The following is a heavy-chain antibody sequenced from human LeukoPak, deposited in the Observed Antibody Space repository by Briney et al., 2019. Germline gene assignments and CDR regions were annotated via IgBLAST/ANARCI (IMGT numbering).Heavy chain of an antibody. J-gene: IGHJ4*02. V-gene: IGHV3-48*01. CDR2: ITSSSSRI. Sequence: GGSLRLSCAASGFTFNTYSMNWVRQAPGKGLEWVAYITSSSSRIYYADSVEGRFTISRDNAKNSLYLQMNSLRAEDTAVYYCAKDPGYCSGGSCYYGPYYFDYWGQGTLVTVSS. CDR3: AKDPGYCSGGSCYYGPYYFDY. D-gene: IGHD2-15*01. CDR1: GFTFNTYS.